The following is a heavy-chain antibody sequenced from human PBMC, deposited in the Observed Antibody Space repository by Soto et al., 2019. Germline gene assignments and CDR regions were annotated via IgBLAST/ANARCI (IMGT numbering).Heavy chain of an antibody. CDR3: ARLWTTFLFHN. CDR1: GGSISSSSYY. Sequence: SETLSLTCTVPGGSISSSSYYWGWIRQPPGKGLEWIGSIYYSGSTYYNPSLKSRVTISVDASKNQFSLKLSSVTAADTAVYYFARLWTTFLFHNWGQGTLVTVSS. V-gene: IGHV4-39*01. J-gene: IGHJ4*02. CDR2: IYYSGST. D-gene: IGHD4-17*01.